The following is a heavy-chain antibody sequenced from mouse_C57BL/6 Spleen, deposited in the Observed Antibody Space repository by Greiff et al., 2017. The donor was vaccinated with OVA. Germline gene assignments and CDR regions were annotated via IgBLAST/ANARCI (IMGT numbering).Heavy chain of an antibody. CDR3: ARNYGSSSLYFDV. Sequence: VQLQESGAELVRPGTSVKVSCKASGYAFTNYLIEWVKQRPGQGLEWIGVINPGSGGTNYNEKFKGKATLTADKSSSTAYMQLSSLTSEDSAVYFCARNYGSSSLYFDVWGTGTTVTVSS. CDR2: INPGSGGT. J-gene: IGHJ1*03. V-gene: IGHV1-54*01. CDR1: GYAFTNYL. D-gene: IGHD1-1*01.